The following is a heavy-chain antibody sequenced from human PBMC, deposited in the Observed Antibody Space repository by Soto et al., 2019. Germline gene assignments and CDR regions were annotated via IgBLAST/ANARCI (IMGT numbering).Heavy chain of an antibody. D-gene: IGHD2-2*01. CDR2: ISSGSDYI. CDR3: ARHAVVVPAGASTRFDP. V-gene: IGHV3-21*01. Sequence: EVQLVESGGGLVKPGGSLRLSCAASRFTFSTYSMNWVRQAPGKGLEWVSSISSGSDYIYYADSVKGRFTISRDNAENSLYLQMNSLRAEDTAVYYGARHAVVVPAGASTRFDPWGQGTLVTVSS. CDR1: RFTFSTYS. J-gene: IGHJ5*02.